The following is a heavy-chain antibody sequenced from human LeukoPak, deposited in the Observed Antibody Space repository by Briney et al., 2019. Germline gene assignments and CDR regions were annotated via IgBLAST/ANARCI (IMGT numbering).Heavy chain of an antibody. CDR1: GFTFSSYG. Sequence: GGSLRLSCAASGFTFSSYGMSWVRQAPGKGLEWVSIISGSGRDTYYADSVKGRFTISRDKSKNTLYLQMNSLRAEDTAVYYCAKGQISRSDRFDYWGQGTLVTVSS. V-gene: IGHV3-23*01. D-gene: IGHD3-3*02. CDR2: ISGSGRDT. CDR3: AKGQISRSDRFDY. J-gene: IGHJ4*02.